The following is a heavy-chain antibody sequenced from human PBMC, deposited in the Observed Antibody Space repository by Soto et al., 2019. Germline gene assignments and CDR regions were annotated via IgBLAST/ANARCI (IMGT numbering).Heavy chain of an antibody. CDR2: IDTAFDT. CDR3: ARGAHLVWENYRDFYYFDY. CDR1: GFSFSNYD. J-gene: IGHJ4*02. V-gene: IGHV3-13*01. Sequence: GGSLRLSCAASGFSFSNYDMHWVRQIPGRSLEWVSLIDTAFDTDYIDSVKGRFTISRDNAKNSLYLDMDSLRVGDTAVYYCARGAHLVWENYRDFYYFDYWGQGTLVTVSS. D-gene: IGHD3-16*02.